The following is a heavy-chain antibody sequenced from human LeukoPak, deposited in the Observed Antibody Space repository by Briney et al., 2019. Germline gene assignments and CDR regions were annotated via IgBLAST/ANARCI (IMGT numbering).Heavy chain of an antibody. J-gene: IGHJ4*02. CDR1: GFAFSSYD. CDR2: IGHAGDT. Sequence: GGSLRLSCAASGFAFSSYDMHGVRQVSGKGLEWVSAIGHAGDTYYADSVKGRFTISREDAKNYFFLQMNSLRAGDTAVYFCAALGDSIYWGQGTLVTVSS. V-gene: IGHV3-13*01. CDR3: AALGDSIY. D-gene: IGHD1-26*01.